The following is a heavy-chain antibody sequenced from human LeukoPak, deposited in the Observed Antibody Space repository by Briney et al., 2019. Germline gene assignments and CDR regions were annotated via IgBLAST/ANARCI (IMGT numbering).Heavy chain of an antibody. CDR3: ATDSPRIQLWYFAYYGMDV. Sequence: ASVKVSCKVSGYTLTELSMHWVRQAPGKGLEWMGGFDPEDGETIYAQKFQGRVTMTEDTSTDTAYMELSSLRSEDTAVYYCATDSPRIQLWYFAYYGMDVWGQGTTVTVSS. D-gene: IGHD5-18*01. J-gene: IGHJ6*02. CDR2: FDPEDGET. CDR1: GYTLTELS. V-gene: IGHV1-24*01.